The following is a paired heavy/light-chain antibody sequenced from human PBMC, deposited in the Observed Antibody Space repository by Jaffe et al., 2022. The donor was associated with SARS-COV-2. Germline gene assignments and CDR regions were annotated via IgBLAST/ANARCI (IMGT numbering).Heavy chain of an antibody. CDR2: IYHTGAT. D-gene: IGHD1-1*01. Sequence: QVQLQESGPGLVKPSETLSLTCAVSGGSISSNYWSWLRQSPGKKLEWIGHIYHTGATTYNPSLKSRVTISMDTSKNQLSLNLTPATAADTAVYYCAKQRRDGFHNWFDPWGQGVLVTVSS. CDR3: AKQRRDGFHNWFDP. J-gene: IGHJ5*02. CDR1: GGSISSNY. V-gene: IGHV4-59*01.
Light chain of an antibody. Sequence: EIVLTQSPATLSLSPGERATLSCRASQSVSSSLAWYQQKPGQAPRLLISDASSRATGIPSRFSGSGSGTDFTLTISSLEPEDFAVYYCQQGGNWPLTFGGGTKVETK. J-gene: IGKJ4*01. CDR3: QQGGNWPLT. V-gene: IGKV3-11*01. CDR1: QSVSSS. CDR2: DAS.